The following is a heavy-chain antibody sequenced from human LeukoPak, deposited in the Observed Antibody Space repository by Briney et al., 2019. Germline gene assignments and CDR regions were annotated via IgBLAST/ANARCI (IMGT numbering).Heavy chain of an antibody. CDR1: GGTFSSYA. CDR3: ASVWEGLSAFDI. J-gene: IGHJ3*02. CDR2: ISAYNGNT. Sequence: ASVKVSCKASGGTFSSYAISWVRQAPGQGLEWMGWISAYNGNTNYAQKLQGRVTMTTDTSTSTAYMELRSLRSDDTAVYYCASVWEGLSAFDIWGQGTMVTVSS. V-gene: IGHV1-18*01. D-gene: IGHD3-3*01.